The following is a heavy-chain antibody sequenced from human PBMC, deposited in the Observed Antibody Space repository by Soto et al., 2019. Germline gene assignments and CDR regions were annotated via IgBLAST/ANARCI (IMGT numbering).Heavy chain of an antibody. Sequence: GASLKISCKGSGYSFTSYWIGWVRQMPGKGLEWMGIIYPGDSDTRYSPSFQGQVTISADKSISTAYLQWSSLKASDTAMYYWSRLGYSYGIEYFQHWGQGTVVTVAS. CDR2: IYPGDSDT. CDR1: GYSFTSYW. V-gene: IGHV5-51*01. D-gene: IGHD5-18*01. CDR3: SRLGYSYGIEYFQH. J-gene: IGHJ1*01.